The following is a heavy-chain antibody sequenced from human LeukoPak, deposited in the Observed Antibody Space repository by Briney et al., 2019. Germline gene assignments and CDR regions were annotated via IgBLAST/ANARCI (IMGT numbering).Heavy chain of an antibody. CDR3: ARATAYDFWSGPYWYFDL. J-gene: IGHJ2*01. CDR2: INSDGSST. Sequence: PGGSLRLSCAASGFTFSSYWMHWVRRAPGKGLVWVSRINSDGSSTSYADSVKGRFTISRDNAKNTLYLQMNSLRAEDTAVYYCARATAYDFWSGPYWYFDLWGRGTLVTVSS. D-gene: IGHD3-3*01. CDR1: GFTFSSYW. V-gene: IGHV3-74*01.